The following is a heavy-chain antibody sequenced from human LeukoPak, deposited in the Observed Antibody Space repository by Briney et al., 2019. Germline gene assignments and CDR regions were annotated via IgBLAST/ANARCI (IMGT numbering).Heavy chain of an antibody. CDR3: ARDGAVAGNWFDP. CDR2: IYYSGST. Sequence: SQTLSLTCTVSGGSIASGDYYCSWIRQPPGKGLEWIGHIYYSGSTYYNPSLKSRVTISVVTSKNQFSLKLSCVAAADTAVYYCARDGAVAGNWFDPWGQGTLVTVSS. V-gene: IGHV4-30-4*08. D-gene: IGHD6-19*01. CDR1: GGSIASGDYY. J-gene: IGHJ5*02.